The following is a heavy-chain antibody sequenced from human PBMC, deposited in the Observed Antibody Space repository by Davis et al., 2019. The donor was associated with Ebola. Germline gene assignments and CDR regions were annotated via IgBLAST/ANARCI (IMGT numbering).Heavy chain of an antibody. V-gene: IGHV3-74*01. Sequence: PGGSLRLSCAASGFTLSGYWMHWIRQAPGKGLEWVSHMHSDGRTTTYADSVKGRFTISRDTAKNTLYLQMSSLRAEDTAVYYCASLYGGYWGQGTLVTVSS. CDR3: ASLYGGY. J-gene: IGHJ4*02. CDR2: MHSDGRTT. D-gene: IGHD3-16*01. CDR1: GFTLSGYW.